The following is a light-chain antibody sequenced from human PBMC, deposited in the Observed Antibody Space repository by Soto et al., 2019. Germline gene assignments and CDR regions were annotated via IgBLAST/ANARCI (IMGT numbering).Light chain of an antibody. CDR2: DSS. J-gene: IGKJ4*01. CDR3: QQRVFRVT. CDR1: QSVSSSY. V-gene: IGKV3D-20*02. Sequence: EIVLTQSPGTLSLSPGERATLSCRASQSVSSSYLAWYQQKPGQAPRLLIYDSSYRAAGIPARFSGSGSGTDFTLTISSLEPEDFAVYYCQQRVFRVTFGGGTKVDIK.